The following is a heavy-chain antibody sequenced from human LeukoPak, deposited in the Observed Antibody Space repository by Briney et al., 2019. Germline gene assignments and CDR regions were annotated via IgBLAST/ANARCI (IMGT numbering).Heavy chain of an antibody. D-gene: IGHD3-10*01. CDR2: INPHSGGT. V-gene: IGHV1-2*02. Sequence: GASVKVSCKASGYTFTGYYIHWVRQAPGQGLEWMGWINPHSGGTNYAQKFQGRVTMTRDTSVSTAYMEVSSLRPDDTAVYYCARPTLQTLGAWGQGTLVTVSS. CDR1: GYTFTGYY. CDR3: ARPTLQTLGA. J-gene: IGHJ5*02.